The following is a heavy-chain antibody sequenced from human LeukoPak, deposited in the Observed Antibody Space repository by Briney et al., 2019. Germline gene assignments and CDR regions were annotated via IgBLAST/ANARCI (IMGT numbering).Heavy chain of an antibody. J-gene: IGHJ6*02. CDR3: GREDRLGYNYAYGMDV. Sequence: QPGGSLRLSCATSEFSFSSSWMHWVRQAPGKGLVWVSRINSDGSSTSYADSVKGRFTVSRDNAKNTLYLQMNSLRAEDTAVYYCGREDRLGYNYAYGMDVWGQGTTVTVSS. D-gene: IGHD5-18*01. CDR2: INSDGSST. V-gene: IGHV3-74*01. CDR1: EFSFSSSW.